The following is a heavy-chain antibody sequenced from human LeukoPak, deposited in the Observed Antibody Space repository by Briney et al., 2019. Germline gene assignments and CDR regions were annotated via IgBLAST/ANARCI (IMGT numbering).Heavy chain of an antibody. Sequence: PGGSLRLSCVASGFTFSSYAMSWVRQAPGKGLEWVSVIGASGQNTYYTDYADSVKGRFTISRDNAKNSLYLQMNSLRAEDTAVYYCARGSTYYDSSGQVPFDYWGQGTLVTVSS. J-gene: IGHJ4*02. D-gene: IGHD3-22*01. V-gene: IGHV3-23*01. CDR1: GFTFSSYA. CDR2: IGASGQNT. CDR3: ARGSTYYDSSGQVPFDY.